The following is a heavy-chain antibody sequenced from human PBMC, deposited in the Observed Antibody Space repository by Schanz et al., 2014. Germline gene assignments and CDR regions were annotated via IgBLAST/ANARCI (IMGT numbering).Heavy chain of an antibody. Sequence: QVQLQESGPGLVKPSQTLSLTCSVSGGSISSGSYYWNWIRRPAGKGLEWIGRAYTSGSTNYNPSRKIRVPISLDPPKNKFSLTLTPLTAADTAVYYCARDTTWRLDLWGRGTLVTVSS. CDR3: ARDTTWRLDL. J-gene: IGHJ2*01. CDR2: AYTSGST. CDR1: GGSISSGSYY. D-gene: IGHD1-1*01. V-gene: IGHV4-61*02.